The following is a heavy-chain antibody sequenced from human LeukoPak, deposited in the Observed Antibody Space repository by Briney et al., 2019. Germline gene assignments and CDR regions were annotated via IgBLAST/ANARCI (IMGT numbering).Heavy chain of an antibody. V-gene: IGHV3-23*01. CDR1: GFTFSSYA. D-gene: IGHD6-13*01. CDR2: ISGSGGST. Sequence: PGGSLRLSCAASGFTFSSYAMSWVRQAPGKGLEWVSAISGSGGSTYYADSVKGRFTISRDNSKNTLYLQMNSLRAEDTAVYYCARDGGGAAAGIGNYWGQGTLVTVSS. CDR3: ARDGGGAAAGIGNY. J-gene: IGHJ4*02.